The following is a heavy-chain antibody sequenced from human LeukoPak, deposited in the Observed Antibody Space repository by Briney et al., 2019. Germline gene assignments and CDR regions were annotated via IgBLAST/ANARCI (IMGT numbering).Heavy chain of an antibody. J-gene: IGHJ5*02. CDR3: ARGLGSGGRLRWFDP. V-gene: IGHV4-34*01. CDR2: INHSGST. CDR1: GGSFSGYY. D-gene: IGHD2-8*02. Sequence: SETLSLTCAVYGGSFSGYYWSWIRQPPGKGLEWIGEINHSGSTNYNPSLKSRVTISVDTSKNQFSLKLSSVTAADTAVYYCARGLGSGGRLRWFDPWGQGTLVTVSS.